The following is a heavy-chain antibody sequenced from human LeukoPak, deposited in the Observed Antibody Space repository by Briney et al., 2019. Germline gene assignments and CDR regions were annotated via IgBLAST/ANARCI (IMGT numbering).Heavy chain of an antibody. CDR3: AKGYDSSGYYYFFDY. CDR1: GFTFSSYS. Sequence: GGSLRLSCTASGFTFSSYSMNWVRQAPGKGLEWVSSISTSSSYIYYADSVKGRFTISRDNARNSLYLQMNSLRAEDMALYYCAKGYDSSGYYYFFDYWGQGTLVTVSS. CDR2: ISTSSSYI. D-gene: IGHD3-22*01. V-gene: IGHV3-21*04. J-gene: IGHJ4*02.